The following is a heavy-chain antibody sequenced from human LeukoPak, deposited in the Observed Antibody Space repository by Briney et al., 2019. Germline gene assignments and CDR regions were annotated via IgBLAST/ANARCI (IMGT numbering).Heavy chain of an antibody. CDR3: ARQPTSSGWLDY. Sequence: PSETLSLTCTVSGGSISSGGYYWSWIRQHPGKGLEWIGYIYYSGSTYYNPSLKSRVTISVDTSNNQFSLKLSSVTAADTAVYYCARQPTSSGWLDYWGQGTLVTVSS. CDR1: GGSISSGGYY. J-gene: IGHJ4*02. V-gene: IGHV4-31*03. CDR2: IYYSGST. D-gene: IGHD6-19*01.